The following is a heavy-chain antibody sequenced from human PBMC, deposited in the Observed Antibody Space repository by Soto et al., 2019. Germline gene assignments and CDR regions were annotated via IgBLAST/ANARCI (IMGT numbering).Heavy chain of an antibody. CDR2: VYPGDSDT. J-gene: IGHJ5*02. V-gene: IGHV5-51*01. CDR1: GYTFTRHW. CDR3: ASGGYYDSSNYLNWFDT. D-gene: IGHD3-22*01. Sequence: GESLKISCKGSGYTFTRHWITWVRQMPGKGLEWMGIVYPGDSDTTYSPSFQGQVTISVDKSINTAYLQWSTLTASDTAMYSCASGGYYDSSNYLNWFDTWGQGTLVTVSS.